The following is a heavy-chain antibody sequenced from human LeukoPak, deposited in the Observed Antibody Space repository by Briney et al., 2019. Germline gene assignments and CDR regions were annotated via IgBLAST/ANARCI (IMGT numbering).Heavy chain of an antibody. CDR2: IYYSGST. Sequence: SETLSLTCTVPGGSISSSSYYWGWIRQPPGKGLEWIGSIYYSGSTYYNPSLKSRVTISVDTSKNQFSLKLSSVTAADTAVYYCARHGTMVVAFDNWGQGTMVTVSS. D-gene: IGHD4-23*01. CDR1: GGSISSSSYY. CDR3: ARHGTMVVAFDN. J-gene: IGHJ3*02. V-gene: IGHV4-39*01.